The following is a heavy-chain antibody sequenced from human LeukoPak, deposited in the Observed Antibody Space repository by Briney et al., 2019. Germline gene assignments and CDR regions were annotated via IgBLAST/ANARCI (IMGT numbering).Heavy chain of an antibody. CDR1: GFTFSSYN. CDR3: ARDMYYGDYEIDY. V-gene: IGHV3-48*02. CDR2: ITSSSSTI. D-gene: IGHD4-17*01. Sequence: GGSLRLSCAASGFTFSSYNMNWVRQAPGKGLEWVSYITSSSSTIYYADSVKGRFTISRDNAKNSLFLQVNSLRDEDTAVYYCARDMYYGDYEIDYWGQGTLVTVSS. J-gene: IGHJ4*02.